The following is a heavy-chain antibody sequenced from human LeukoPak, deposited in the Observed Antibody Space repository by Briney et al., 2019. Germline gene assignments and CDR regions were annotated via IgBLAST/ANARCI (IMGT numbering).Heavy chain of an antibody. CDR2: INPNSGGT. V-gene: IGHV1-2*02. Sequence: SVKVSCKCAGYTLTGYYMHWLRQAPGQGLEWMGWINPNSGGTSYAQEFQGRVTMTRDTSISTAYMELSRLRSDDTAVYYCARGRCSSRSCYLFDYWGQGTLVTVSS. CDR1: GYTLTGYY. J-gene: IGHJ4*02. D-gene: IGHD2-2*01. CDR3: ARGRCSSRSCYLFDY.